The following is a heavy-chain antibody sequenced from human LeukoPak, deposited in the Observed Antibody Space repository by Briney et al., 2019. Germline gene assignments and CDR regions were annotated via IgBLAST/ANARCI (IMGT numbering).Heavy chain of an antibody. Sequence: SETLSLTCAVYGGSFSGFYWSWVRHVPGKGLEWMGEINHSGSTNYNPSLKSRVTISVDTSKNQFSLTLSSVTAADTAVYYCARLRRYYGSGSYQIIAYRYYYMDVWGKGTTVTISS. V-gene: IGHV4-34*01. CDR1: GGSFSGFY. CDR2: INHSGST. D-gene: IGHD3-10*01. CDR3: ARLRRYYGSGSYQIIAYRYYYMDV. J-gene: IGHJ6*03.